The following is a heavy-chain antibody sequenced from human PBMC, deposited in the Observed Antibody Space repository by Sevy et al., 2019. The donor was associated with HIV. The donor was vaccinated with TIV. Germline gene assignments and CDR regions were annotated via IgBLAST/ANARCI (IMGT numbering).Heavy chain of an antibody. CDR2: MWSYGTEK. CDR1: GFTFSNYG. J-gene: IGHJ3*02. V-gene: IGHV3-33*01. CDR3: AREELGTPTGAFDI. D-gene: IGHD7-27*01. Sequence: GGSLRLSCEASGFTFSNYGMHWVRQAPGKGLEWVAVMWSYGTEKYYADSVKGRFTISRDNSKNSLYLQMNSLRAEDTAVYYCAREELGTPTGAFDIWGQGTMVTVSS.